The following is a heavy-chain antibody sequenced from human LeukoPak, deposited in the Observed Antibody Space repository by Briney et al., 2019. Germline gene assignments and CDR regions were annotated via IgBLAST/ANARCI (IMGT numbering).Heavy chain of an antibody. CDR2: IYSGGST. Sequence: PGGSLRLSCAASGFTFSSYAMSWVRQAPGKGLEWVSVIYSGGSTYYADSVKGRFTISRDNSKNTLYLQMNSLRAEDTAVYYCARDSDYDAFDYWGQGTLVTVSS. V-gene: IGHV3-66*01. D-gene: IGHD3-3*01. CDR3: ARDSDYDAFDY. CDR1: GFTFSSYA. J-gene: IGHJ4*02.